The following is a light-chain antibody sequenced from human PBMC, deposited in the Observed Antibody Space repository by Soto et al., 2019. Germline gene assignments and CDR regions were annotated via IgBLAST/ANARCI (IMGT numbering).Light chain of an antibody. CDR1: QSISTW. J-gene: IGKJ1*01. CDR3: QQYYDFRT. CDR2: DAS. Sequence: DIQMTQSPSTLSATVGDRVTITCRASQSISTWLAWYQQKPGKAPKLLIYDASSLEVGVPSRFSGSGSRTQFTLTISSLQPDDYGTYYCQQYYDFRTFGQGPKVDSK. V-gene: IGKV1-5*01.